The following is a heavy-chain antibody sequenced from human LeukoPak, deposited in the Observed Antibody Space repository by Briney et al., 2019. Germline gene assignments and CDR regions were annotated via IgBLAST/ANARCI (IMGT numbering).Heavy chain of an antibody. V-gene: IGHV4-34*01. J-gene: IGHJ6*02. CDR2: INHGEST. Sequence: SWVRHPAGKWLEWIGEINHGESTNYNPSLKSRVTISVDTSKNQFSLKLSSVTAADTAVYYCARVCDYVWGSYRYSYYYGMDVWGQGTTVTVAS. D-gene: IGHD3-16*02. CDR3: ARVCDYVWGSYRYSYYYGMDV.